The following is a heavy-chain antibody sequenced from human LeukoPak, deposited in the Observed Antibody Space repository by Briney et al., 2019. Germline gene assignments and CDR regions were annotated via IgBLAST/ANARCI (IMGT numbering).Heavy chain of an antibody. J-gene: IGHJ4*02. CDR3: ARFQWELPFDY. Sequence: SETLSLTCTVSGDSITSSSFFWDWIRQPPGRGLEWIGNISYSGGTNYNPSLQSRVTISVDTSKNQFSLKLSSVTAADTAVYYCARFQWELPFDYWGQGTLVTVSS. CDR1: GDSITSSSFF. V-gene: IGHV4-39*07. D-gene: IGHD1-26*01. CDR2: ISYSGGT.